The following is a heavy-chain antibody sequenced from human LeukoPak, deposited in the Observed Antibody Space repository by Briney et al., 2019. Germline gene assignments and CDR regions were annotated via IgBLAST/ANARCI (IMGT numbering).Heavy chain of an antibody. CDR1: GFTFSSYG. CDR2: ISYDGSNK. CDR3: AKDGPYDYVWGSYRPD. Sequence: GGSQRLSCAASGFTFSSYGMHWVRQAPGKGLEWVAVISYDGSNKYYADSVKGRFTISRDNSKNTLYLQVNSLRAEDTAVYYCAKDGPYDYVWGSYRPDWGQR. J-gene: IGHJ4*02. D-gene: IGHD3-16*02. V-gene: IGHV3-30*18.